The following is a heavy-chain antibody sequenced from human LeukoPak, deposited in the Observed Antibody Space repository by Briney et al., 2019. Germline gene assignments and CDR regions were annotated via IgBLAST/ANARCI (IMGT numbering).Heavy chain of an antibody. CDR3: TRGAGWLIDY. J-gene: IGHJ4*02. CDR2: IYSSGTT. CDR1: GGSMSSYY. V-gene: IGHV4-59*01. Sequence: SETLSLTCAVSGGSMSSYYWTWIRQPPGKGLEWIGHIYSSGTTNYNPSLKSRVTISADTSKNHFSLKLNSVTTADTAVYYCTRGAGWLIDYWGQGILVTVSS. D-gene: IGHD3-16*01.